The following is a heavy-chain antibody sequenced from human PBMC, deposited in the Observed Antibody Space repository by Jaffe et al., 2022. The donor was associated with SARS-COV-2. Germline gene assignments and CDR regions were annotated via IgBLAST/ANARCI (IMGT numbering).Heavy chain of an antibody. J-gene: IGHJ6*02. D-gene: IGHD6-19*01. V-gene: IGHV4-34*01. Sequence: QVQLQQWGAGLLKPSETLSLTCAVYGGSFSGYYWSWIRQPPGKGLEWIGEINHSGSTNYNPSLKSRVTISVDTSKNQFSLKLSSVTAADTAVYYCARGKRRRREWLVPGQLTKYYYYGMDVWGQGTTVTVSS. CDR2: INHSGST. CDR3: ARGKRRRREWLVPGQLTKYYYYGMDV. CDR1: GGSFSGYY.